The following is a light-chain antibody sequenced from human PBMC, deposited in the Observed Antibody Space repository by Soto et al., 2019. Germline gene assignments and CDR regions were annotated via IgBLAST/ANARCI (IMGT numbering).Light chain of an antibody. Sequence: EIVLTQSPATLSLSPGERATLSYRASQSVDSYLAWYQQKPGQAPRLLIFDAFNRATGIPARFSGSGSGTDFTLTISSLEPEDFAVYYCQQHSNRLTFGGGTRVEI. J-gene: IGKJ4*01. CDR1: QSVDSY. CDR3: QQHSNRLT. V-gene: IGKV3-11*01. CDR2: DAF.